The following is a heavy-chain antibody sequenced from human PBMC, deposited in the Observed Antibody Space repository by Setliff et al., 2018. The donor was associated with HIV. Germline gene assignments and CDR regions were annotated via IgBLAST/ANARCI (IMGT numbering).Heavy chain of an antibody. V-gene: IGHV1-58*02. CDR3: ARDRGGSWTFDH. Sequence: ASVKVSCKTSGFIFISSAMQWVRQARGQRLEWIRWIVVGSGYTNYAQKFQERVTITRDMSTSTPYMELSSLRSDDTAVYYCARDRGGSWTFDHWGQGTLVTVSS. J-gene: IGHJ4*02. CDR2: IVVGSGYT. D-gene: IGHD2-15*01. CDR1: GFIFISSA.